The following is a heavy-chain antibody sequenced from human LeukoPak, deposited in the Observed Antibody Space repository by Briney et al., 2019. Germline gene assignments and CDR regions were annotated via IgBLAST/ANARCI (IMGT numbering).Heavy chain of an antibody. J-gene: IGHJ4*02. Sequence: GGSLRLSCAASGFTVTSKYMSWIRQAPGKGLEWVSYISSSGSTIYYADSVKGRFTISRDNAKNSLYLQMNSLRAEDTAVYYCAGERFGAFGVVNLDWGQGTLVTVSS. V-gene: IGHV3-11*04. CDR2: ISSSGSTI. CDR1: GFTVTSKY. D-gene: IGHD3-3*01. CDR3: AGERFGAFGVVNLD.